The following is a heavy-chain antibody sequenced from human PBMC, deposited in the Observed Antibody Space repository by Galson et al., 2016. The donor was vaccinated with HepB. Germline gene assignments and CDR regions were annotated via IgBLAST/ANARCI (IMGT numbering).Heavy chain of an antibody. V-gene: IGHV3-33*01. Sequence: SLRLSCAASGFIFRDFGMHWVRQAPGKGLEWVAVIWFDGTNKLYGDSVKGRFTVSRDNSNNTLFLQMNSLSAEDTAVYYCARVASTGVAYYLYGMDVWGQGTTVTVSS. J-gene: IGHJ6*02. CDR2: IWFDGTNK. CDR1: GFIFRDFG. D-gene: IGHD2-8*02. CDR3: ARVASTGVAYYLYGMDV.